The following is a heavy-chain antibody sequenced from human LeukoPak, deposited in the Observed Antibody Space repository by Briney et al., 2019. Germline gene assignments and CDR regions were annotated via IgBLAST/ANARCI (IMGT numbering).Heavy chain of an antibody. D-gene: IGHD3-22*01. CDR3: ARVGVDGSGYYLGGFDY. V-gene: IGHV4-34*01. CDR2: INHSGTT. J-gene: IGHJ4*02. Sequence: SETLSLTCAVYGGSFSGYYWSWIRQPPGKGLEWIGEINHSGTTNYNPSLKSPVTISVDTSKTQFSLKLSSVTAADTAVYYCARVGVDGSGYYLGGFDYWGQGTLVTVSS. CDR1: GGSFSGYY.